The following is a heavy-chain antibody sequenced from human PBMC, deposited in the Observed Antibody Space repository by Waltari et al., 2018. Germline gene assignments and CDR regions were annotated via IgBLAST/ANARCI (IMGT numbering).Heavy chain of an antibody. CDR2: IYHSGTT. CDR1: GYSITSGYY. J-gene: IGHJ4*02. V-gene: IGHV4-38-2*02. CDR3: ARVFGYNDPTPNFDY. Sequence: QVQLQESGPGLVKPSETLSLTCTVSGYSITSGYYWNWIRQSPGKGLEWIGSIYHSGTTYYNPSLKSRVTISVDTSKNQFSLKVRSVSVADTAVYYCARVFGYNDPTPNFDYWGQGTLVTVSS. D-gene: IGHD5-12*01.